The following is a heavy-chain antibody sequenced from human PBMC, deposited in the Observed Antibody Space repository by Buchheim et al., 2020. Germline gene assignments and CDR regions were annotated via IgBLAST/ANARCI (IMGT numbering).Heavy chain of an antibody. CDR2: ITDSGSTI. D-gene: IGHD3-22*01. CDR1: GFTFSDSY. J-gene: IGHJ1*01. V-gene: IGHV3-11*01. CDR3: ARGGFDSSGYYYSALKYFQH. Sequence: QVQLVESGGGLVMPGGSLRLSCAASGFTFSDSYMNWIRQAPGKGLEWISYITDSGSTIYYADSVKGRFTVSRDTATHSLFLQMTSLTTEDTAIYYCARGGFDSSGYYYSALKYFQHWGQGT.